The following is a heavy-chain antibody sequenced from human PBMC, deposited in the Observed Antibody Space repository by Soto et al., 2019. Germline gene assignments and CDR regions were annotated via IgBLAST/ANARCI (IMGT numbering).Heavy chain of an antibody. CDR1: GYMFTGFY. J-gene: IGHJ4*02. CDR2: IDPKSGGT. D-gene: IGHD5-12*01. CDR3: ARISVDVPE. Sequence: QVQLVQSGAEVKRPGASVKVSCKASGYMFTGFYLHWVRQAPGQGLEWMGWIDPKSGGTTYEQKFLGRVTMTRDTSINTAYMELNTLTSDDTALYYCARISVDVPEWGQGTLITVSS. V-gene: IGHV1-2*02.